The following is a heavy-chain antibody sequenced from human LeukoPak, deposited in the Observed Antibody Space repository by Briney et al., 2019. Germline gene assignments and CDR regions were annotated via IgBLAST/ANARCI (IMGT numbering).Heavy chain of an antibody. J-gene: IGHJ5*02. CDR3: ARHVRKRGIAVAGTPGWFDP. Sequence: SETLSLTCAVYGGSFSGYYWSWIRQPPGKGLEWIGEINHSGSTNYNPSLKSRATMSVDTSKNQLSLKLSSVTAADTAVYYCARHVRKRGIAVAGTPGWFDPWGQGTLVTVSS. CDR2: INHSGST. V-gene: IGHV4-34*01. D-gene: IGHD6-19*01. CDR1: GGSFSGYY.